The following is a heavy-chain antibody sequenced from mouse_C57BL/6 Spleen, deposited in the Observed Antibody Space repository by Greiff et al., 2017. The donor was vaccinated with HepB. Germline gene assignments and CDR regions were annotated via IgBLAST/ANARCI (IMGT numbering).Heavy chain of an antibody. CDR2: IHPNSGST. D-gene: IGHD2-3*01. CDR1: GYTFTSYW. Sequence: VQLQQSGAELVKPGASVKLSCKASGYTFTSYWMHWVKQRPGQGLEWIGMIHPNSGSTNYNEKFKSKATLTVDKSSSTAYMQLSSLTSEDSAVYYCARRDDGYLFAYWGQGTLVTVSA. J-gene: IGHJ3*01. V-gene: IGHV1-64*01. CDR3: ARRDDGYLFAY.